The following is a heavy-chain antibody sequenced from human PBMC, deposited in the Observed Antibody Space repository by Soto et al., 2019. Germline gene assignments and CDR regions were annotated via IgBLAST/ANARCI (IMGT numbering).Heavy chain of an antibody. J-gene: IGHJ4*02. CDR3: ARDLSTGAADYYFDY. CDR2: ISYDGGDK. V-gene: IGHV3-30*03. Sequence: GGSLRLSCAASGFTFNNFAMHWVRQAPGKGLEWVAVISYDGGDKYYADSVKGRLTISRDNSKNTLYLQMNGLRAEDTAVYYCARDLSTGAADYYFDYWNQGALVTVSS. CDR1: GFTFNNFA. D-gene: IGHD6-13*01.